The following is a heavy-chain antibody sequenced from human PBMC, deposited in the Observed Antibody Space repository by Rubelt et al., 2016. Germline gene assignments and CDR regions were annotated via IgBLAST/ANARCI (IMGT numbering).Heavy chain of an antibody. CDR3: ARVGDIVVVVAALDY. V-gene: IGHV3-30*04. Sequence: AASGFTFSSYAMHWVRQAPGKGLEWVAVISYDGSNKYYADSVKGRFTISRDNSKNTLYLQTNSLRAEDTAVYYCARVGDIVVVVAALDYWGQGTLVTVSS. CDR1: GFTFSSYA. CDR2: ISYDGSNK. D-gene: IGHD2-15*01. J-gene: IGHJ4*02.